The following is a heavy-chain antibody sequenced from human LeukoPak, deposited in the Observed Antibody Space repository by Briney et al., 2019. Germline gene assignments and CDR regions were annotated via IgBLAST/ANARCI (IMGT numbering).Heavy chain of an antibody. Sequence: GGSLRLSCAASGFTFDDFAIHWVRQAPGKGLEWVSGISWNSGSIGYADSVKGRFTISRVNAKNSLYLQMNSLRAEDTALYYCAKGYCSSTSCYLYFDYWGQGTLVTVSS. V-gene: IGHV3-9*01. D-gene: IGHD2-2*01. J-gene: IGHJ4*02. CDR3: AKGYCSSTSCYLYFDY. CDR1: GFTFDDFA. CDR2: ISWNSGSI.